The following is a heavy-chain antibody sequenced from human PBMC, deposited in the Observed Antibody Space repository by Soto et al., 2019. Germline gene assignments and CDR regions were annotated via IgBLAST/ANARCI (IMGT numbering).Heavy chain of an antibody. CDR3: AKDKYYDILYDYFDY. J-gene: IGHJ4*02. Sequence: GGSLRLSCAASGFTFSSYAMSWVRQAPGKGLEWVSAISGSGGSTYYADSVKGRFTISRDNSKNTLYLQMNSLRAEDTAVYYCAKDKYYDILYDYFDYWGQGTLVTVSS. CDR2: ISGSGGST. D-gene: IGHD3-9*01. V-gene: IGHV3-23*01. CDR1: GFTFSSYA.